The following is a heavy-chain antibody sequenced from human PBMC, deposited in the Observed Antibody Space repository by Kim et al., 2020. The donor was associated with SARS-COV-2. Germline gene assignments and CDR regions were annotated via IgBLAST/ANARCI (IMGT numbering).Heavy chain of an antibody. Sequence: SQTLSLTCAISGDSVSSNSAAWNWIRQSPSRGLEWLGRTYYRSKWYNDYAVSVKSRITINPDTSKNQFSLQLNSVTPEDTAVYYCARENGVVVPAAIHDYYYYGMDVWGQGTTVTVSS. CDR2: TYYRSKWYN. D-gene: IGHD2-2*02. J-gene: IGHJ6*02. V-gene: IGHV6-1*01. CDR1: GDSVSSNSAA. CDR3: ARENGVVVPAAIHDYYYYGMDV.